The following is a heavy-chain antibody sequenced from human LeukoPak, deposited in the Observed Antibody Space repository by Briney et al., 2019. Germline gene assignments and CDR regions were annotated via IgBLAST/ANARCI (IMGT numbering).Heavy chain of an antibody. V-gene: IGHV3-11*04. D-gene: IGHD1-26*01. CDR2: ISSSSNTI. CDR1: GFTFSDYY. J-gene: IGHJ4*02. CDR3: ATESGTYSGTCFDY. Sequence: GGSLRLSCAASGFTFSDYYMSWIRQAPGKGLEWVSYISSSSNTIYYADSVKGRFTISRDNAKNSLYLQMNNLRAEDTAVYYCATESGTYSGTCFDYWGQGNLVTVSS.